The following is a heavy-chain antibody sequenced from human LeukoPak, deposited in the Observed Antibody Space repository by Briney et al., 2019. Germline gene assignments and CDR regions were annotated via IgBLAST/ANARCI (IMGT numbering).Heavy chain of an antibody. D-gene: IGHD1-20*01. Sequence: ASVKVSCKVSGYTFTDYYMHWVQQAPGKGLEWMGLVDPEDGETIYAEKFQGRVTITADTSTDTAYMELSSLRSEDTAAYYCATEGITGFLGLDWGQGTLVTVSS. J-gene: IGHJ4*02. CDR1: GYTFTDYY. CDR3: ATEGITGFLGLD. V-gene: IGHV1-69-2*01. CDR2: VDPEDGET.